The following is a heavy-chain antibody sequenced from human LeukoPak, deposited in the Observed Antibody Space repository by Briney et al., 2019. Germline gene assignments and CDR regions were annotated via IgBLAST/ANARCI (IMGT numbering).Heavy chain of an antibody. Sequence: SETLSLTCAVYGGSFGGYYWSWIRQPPGKGLEWIGEINHSGSTNYNPSLKSRVTISVDTSKNQFSLKLSSVTAADTAVYYCARGDRGNYFDYWGQGTLVTVSS. D-gene: IGHD3-16*01. CDR2: INHSGST. V-gene: IGHV4-34*01. CDR3: ARGDRGNYFDY. J-gene: IGHJ4*02. CDR1: GGSFGGYY.